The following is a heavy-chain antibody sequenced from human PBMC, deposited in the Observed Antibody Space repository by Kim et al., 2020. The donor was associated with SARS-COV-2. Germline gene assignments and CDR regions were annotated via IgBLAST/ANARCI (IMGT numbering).Heavy chain of an antibody. CDR1: GFTFSSHW. CDR2: INADRSVI. Sequence: GGSLRLSCAASGFTFSSHWMHWVRQAPGKGPVWVSRINADRSVIEYAASVKGRFTISRDNAKSTLDLQMNSLRPEDTAAYYCARGSGSYGFDSWGQGVLVTVSS. CDR3: ARGSGSYGFDS. D-gene: IGHD1-26*01. J-gene: IGHJ4*02. V-gene: IGHV3-74*01.